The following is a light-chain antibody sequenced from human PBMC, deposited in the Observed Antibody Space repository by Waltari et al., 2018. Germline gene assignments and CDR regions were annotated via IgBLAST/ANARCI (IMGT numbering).Light chain of an antibody. CDR3: CSYAGSYTWV. Sequence: QSALTQPRSVSGSPGQSVPISCTGTSSDVGGYNYVSWYQQHAGKAPKPMIYDVTKRPSGVPDRFSGSKSGNTASLTISGLQAEDEADYYCCSYAGSYTWVFGGGTKLTVL. J-gene: IGLJ3*02. V-gene: IGLV2-11*01. CDR1: SSDVGGYNY. CDR2: DVT.